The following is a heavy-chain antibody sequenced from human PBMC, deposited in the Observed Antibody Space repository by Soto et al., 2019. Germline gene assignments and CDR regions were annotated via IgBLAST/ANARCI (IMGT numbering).Heavy chain of an antibody. J-gene: IGHJ6*03. V-gene: IGHV3-23*01. CDR3: AKGAGYSYGYSYYYYYMDV. CDR1: GFTFSSYA. D-gene: IGHD5-18*01. Sequence: EVQLLESGGGLVQPGGSLRLSCAASGFTFSSYAMSWVRQAPGKGLEWVSAISGSGGSTYYADSVKGRFTISRDNSKNTLYQQMNSLRAEDTAVYYCAKGAGYSYGYSYYYYYMDVWGKGTTVTVSS. CDR2: ISGSGGST.